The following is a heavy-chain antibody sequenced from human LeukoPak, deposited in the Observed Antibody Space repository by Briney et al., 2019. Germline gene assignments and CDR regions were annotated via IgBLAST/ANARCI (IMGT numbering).Heavy chain of an antibody. V-gene: IGHV3-23*01. CDR1: GFAFSSYA. D-gene: IGHD2-15*01. J-gene: IGHJ4*02. CDR3: AKSWGYCLDY. Sequence: GGSLRLSCVASGFAFSSYAMSWVRQAPGKGLEWISTISGSDGSTYFADSVKGRFTFSRDNSKNTLYLQMNSLRAEDTAVYYCAKSWGYCLDYWGQGTLVTVSS. CDR2: ISGSDGST.